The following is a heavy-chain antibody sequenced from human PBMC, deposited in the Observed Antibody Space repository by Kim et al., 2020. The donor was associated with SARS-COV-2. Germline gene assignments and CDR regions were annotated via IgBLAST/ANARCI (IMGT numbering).Heavy chain of an antibody. D-gene: IGHD3-22*01. CDR1: GFTFSSYA. CDR3: ARVRKTPRNYYDSSGYSYYGMDV. V-gene: IGHV3-30*04. CDR2: ISYDGSNK. J-gene: IGHJ6*02. Sequence: GGSLRLSCAASGFTFSSYAMHWVRQAPGKGLEWVAVISYDGSNKYYVDSVKVRFTISRDNSKNTLYLQMNSLRAEDTAVYYCARVRKTPRNYYDSSGYSYYGMDVWGQGTTVTVSS.